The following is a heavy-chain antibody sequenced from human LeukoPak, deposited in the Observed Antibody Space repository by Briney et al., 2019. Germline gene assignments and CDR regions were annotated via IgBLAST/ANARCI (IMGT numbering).Heavy chain of an antibody. CDR2: ISRSTNHT. D-gene: IGHD2-15*01. CDR3: ARVSFADGGYFDY. Sequence: PGGSLRLSCAASIFPFSSHYRIWVRQSTGKGLEGVSYISRSTNHTYYAVSLKGRFTISRDNAKNSLYLKMNSPRAEDTAVYYCARVSFADGGYFDYWGQGALVTVSS. V-gene: IGHV3-21*01. CDR1: IFPFSSHY. J-gene: IGHJ4*02.